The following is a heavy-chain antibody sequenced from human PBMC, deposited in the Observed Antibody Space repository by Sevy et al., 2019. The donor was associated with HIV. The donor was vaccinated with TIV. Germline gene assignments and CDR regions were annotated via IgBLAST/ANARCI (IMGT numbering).Heavy chain of an antibody. J-gene: IGHJ6*02. CDR1: GFTFSSYG. CDR2: ISYDGSNK. Sequence: GGSLRLSCAASGFTFSSYGMYWVRQAPGKGLEWVAVISYDGSNKYYADSVKGRFTISRDNSKNTLYLQMNSLRAEDTAVYYCAKADSSGFEVDGDYYYYYGMDVWGQGTMVTVSS. CDR3: AKADSSGFEVDGDYYYYYGMDV. V-gene: IGHV3-30*18. D-gene: IGHD6-19*01.